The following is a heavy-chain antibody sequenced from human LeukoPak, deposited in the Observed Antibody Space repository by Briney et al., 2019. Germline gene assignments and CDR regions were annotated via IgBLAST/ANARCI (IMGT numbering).Heavy chain of an antibody. J-gene: IGHJ3*02. D-gene: IGHD3-10*01. CDR1: GLTFRPDA. CDR3: AKRRIGQLPYDAFDI. Sequence: GGSLRLSCAASGLTFRPDATSWVRQAPGKGLEWVSAIGGSGVGPCYTAPVKGGFTISRDNSQNTLSLQMNSLRVEDTAAYYCAKRRIGQLPYDAFDIWGQGTMVTVSS. CDR2: IGGSGVGP. V-gene: IGHV3-23*01.